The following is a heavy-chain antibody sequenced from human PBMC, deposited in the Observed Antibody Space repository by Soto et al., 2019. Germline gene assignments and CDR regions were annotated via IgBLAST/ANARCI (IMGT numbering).Heavy chain of an antibody. CDR2: INYSGST. CDR1: GGSISSGGYS. D-gene: IGHD3-16*02. J-gene: IGHJ4*02. CDR3: ARGVIH. V-gene: IGHV4-31*03. Sequence: QVKLQEPGPGLVKPSQTLSLTCNFSGGSISSGGYSWTGFRQHPGKGLEWIGYINYSGSTSYNPSLKSRLTISVDTSKNQFSLKLSSVTAADTAVYYCARGVIHWGQGTLVTVSS.